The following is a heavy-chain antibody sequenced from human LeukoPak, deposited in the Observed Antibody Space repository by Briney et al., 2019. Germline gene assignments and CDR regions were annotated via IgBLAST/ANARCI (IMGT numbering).Heavy chain of an antibody. CDR3: ASLSSGWNDGKIIDY. V-gene: IGHV1-8*01. D-gene: IGHD6-19*01. CDR1: GYTFTSYD. CDR2: MNPNNGNT. J-gene: IGHJ4*02. Sequence: GASVKVSCKTSGYTFTSYDINWVRRATGQGLEWMGWMNPNNGNTGYAQKFQGRVTMTRNTSISTAYMELSSLRSEDTAVYYCASLSSGWNDGKIIDYWGQGTLVTVSS.